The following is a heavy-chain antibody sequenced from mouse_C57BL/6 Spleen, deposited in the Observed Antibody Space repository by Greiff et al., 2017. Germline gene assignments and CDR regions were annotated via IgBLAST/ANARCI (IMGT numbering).Heavy chain of an antibody. CDR1: GYTFTSYW. Sequence: QVQLQQPGAELVMPGASVKLSCKASGYTFTSYWMHWVKQRPGQGLEWIGEIDPSDSYTNYNQKFKGKSTLTVDKSSSTAYMQLSSLTSEDSAVYYCASTGMGLWYFDVWGTGTTVTVSS. D-gene: IGHD2-10*02. CDR2: IDPSDSYT. CDR3: ASTGMGLWYFDV. V-gene: IGHV1-69*01. J-gene: IGHJ1*03.